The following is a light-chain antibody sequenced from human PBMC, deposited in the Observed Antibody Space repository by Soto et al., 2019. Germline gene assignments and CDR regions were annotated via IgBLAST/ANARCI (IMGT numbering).Light chain of an antibody. Sequence: EIVLTQSPGTLSLSPGERATLSCRASQGVASRYLAWYQQKPGQAPRLLIYGASTRATGIPDRFSGSGLGTDFTLTISRLEPEEFAVYYCQQYGSSPIAFGQGTRLEIK. CDR1: QGVASRY. CDR3: QQYGSSPIA. CDR2: GAS. J-gene: IGKJ5*01. V-gene: IGKV3-20*01.